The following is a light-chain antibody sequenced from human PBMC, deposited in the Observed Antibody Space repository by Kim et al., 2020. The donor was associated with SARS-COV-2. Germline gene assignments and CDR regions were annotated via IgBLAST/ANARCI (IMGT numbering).Light chain of an antibody. V-gene: IGKV3D-15*01. CDR2: GAS. J-gene: IGKJ1*01. Sequence: EIVVTQSPVPLSVSPGERATLSCRASQGISTNLAWYQHTPGQAPRLLISGASTRATGIPARFSGGGSGTEFTLTISSLQSEDFAIYYCQHYHSSPPTFGQGTKVDIK. CDR1: QGISTN. CDR3: QHYHSSPPT.